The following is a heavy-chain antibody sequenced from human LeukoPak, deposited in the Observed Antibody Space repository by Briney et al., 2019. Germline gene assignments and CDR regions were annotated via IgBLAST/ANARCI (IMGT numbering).Heavy chain of an antibody. V-gene: IGHV1-8*01. Sequence: ASVKVSCMSSGYTCTSYDINWVRQATGQGLEWMGWMNPNSGNTGYAHKFQGRVTMTRNTSISTAYMELSSLRSEDTAVYYCERGFPITGTHPDFDYWGQGTLVTVSS. D-gene: IGHD1-20*01. J-gene: IGHJ4*02. CDR1: GYTCTSYD. CDR3: ERGFPITGTHPDFDY. CDR2: MNPNSGNT.